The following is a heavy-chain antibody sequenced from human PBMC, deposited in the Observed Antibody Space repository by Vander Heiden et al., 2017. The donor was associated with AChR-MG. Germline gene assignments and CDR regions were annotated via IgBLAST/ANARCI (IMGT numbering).Heavy chain of an antibody. D-gene: IGHD1-26*01. CDR1: GGSFSGYY. V-gene: IGHV4-34*01. J-gene: IGHJ4*02. CDR2: INHSGST. CDR3: AREGGSYYFDY. Sequence: QVQLQQWGAGLLKPSETLSLTCAVYGGSFSGYYWSWIRQPPGKGLEWIGEINHSGSTNYNPSLKSRVTISVDTSKNQFSLKLSSVTAADTAVYYCAREGGSYYFDYWGQGTLVTVSS.